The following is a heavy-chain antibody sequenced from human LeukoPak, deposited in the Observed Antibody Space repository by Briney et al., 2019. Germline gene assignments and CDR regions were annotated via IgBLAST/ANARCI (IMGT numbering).Heavy chain of an antibody. CDR1: GGSIITFY. D-gene: IGHD3-10*01. CDR2: IYSNGGT. CDR3: ARHVSGIYGSRGDFDY. V-gene: IGHV4-59*08. Sequence: SETLSLTCSVSGGSIITFYWSWIRQPPGKGLEWIGYIYSNGGTNYNPSLKSRVTMSVDTSKNQFSLKLNSVTAADPAVYYCARHVSGIYGSRGDFDYWAREPWSPSPQ. J-gene: IGHJ4*02.